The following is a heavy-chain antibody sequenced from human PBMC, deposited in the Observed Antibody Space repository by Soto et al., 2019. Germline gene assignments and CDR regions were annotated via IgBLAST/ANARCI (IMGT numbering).Heavy chain of an antibody. Sequence: EVQLVESGGGLVKPGGSLRLSCAASGFTFSSYSMNWVRQAPGKGLEWVSSISSSSSYIYYADSVKGRFTISRDNAKNSLYLQLNSLGAEDAAVYYCARDPDSGSYYYYYGMDVWGQGTTVTVSS. CDR2: ISSSSSYI. CDR1: GFTFSSYS. D-gene: IGHD1-26*01. CDR3: ARDPDSGSYYYYYGMDV. V-gene: IGHV3-21*01. J-gene: IGHJ6*02.